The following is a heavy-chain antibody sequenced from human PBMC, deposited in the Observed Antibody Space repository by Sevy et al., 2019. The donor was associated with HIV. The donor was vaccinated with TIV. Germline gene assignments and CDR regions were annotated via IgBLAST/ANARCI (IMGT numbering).Heavy chain of an antibody. V-gene: IGHV3-11*01. D-gene: IGHD2-2*03. CDR3: ARDPLLGIAREVARGGY. Sequence: GGSLRLSCSGSGFIFSDYYMSWIRQAPGRGLEWVSYISGSGITYYADSVEGRFTISRDNARNPLYLQMNSLRADDTAVYYCARDPLLGIAREVARGGYWGQGTLVTVSS. CDR2: ISGSGIT. J-gene: IGHJ4*02. CDR1: GFIFSDYY.